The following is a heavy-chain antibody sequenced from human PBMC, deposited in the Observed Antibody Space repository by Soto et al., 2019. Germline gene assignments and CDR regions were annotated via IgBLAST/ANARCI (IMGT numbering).Heavy chain of an antibody. CDR1: GFTFSSYA. J-gene: IGHJ4*02. Sequence: EVQLLESGGGLVQPGGSLRLSCAASGFTFSSYAMSWVRQASGKGLEWVSAISGGTSSTYYADSVKGRFTISRDNSKNTLYLQMNSLRAEDTAVYYCAKERWAAAGTPTLDYWGQGTLVTVSS. V-gene: IGHV3-23*01. CDR2: ISGGTSST. CDR3: AKERWAAAGTPTLDY. D-gene: IGHD6-13*01.